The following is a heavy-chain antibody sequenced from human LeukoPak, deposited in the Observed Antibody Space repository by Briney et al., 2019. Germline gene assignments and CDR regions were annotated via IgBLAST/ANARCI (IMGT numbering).Heavy chain of an antibody. D-gene: IGHD4-17*01. J-gene: IGHJ4*02. V-gene: IGHV3-23*01. CDR3: AKGSYGDYGLLDS. CDR2: IITGTTTT. Sequence: GGSLRLSCSASGFVFSDFALTWVRQAPGKGLKGVQTIITGTTTTYYADSVKGRFTISRDNSKSALFLQMNSLRGEDTAMYYCAKGSYGDYGLLDSWGQGTLVTVSS. CDR1: GFVFSDFA.